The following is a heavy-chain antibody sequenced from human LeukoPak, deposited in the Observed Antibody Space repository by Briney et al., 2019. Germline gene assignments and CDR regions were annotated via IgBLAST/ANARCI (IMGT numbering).Heavy chain of an antibody. V-gene: IGHV3-30*18. Sequence: GGSLRLSCAASGFTFSSYGMRWVRQAPGKGLEWVAVISYDGSNKYYADSVKGRFTISRDNSKNTLYLQMNSLRAEDTAVYYCAKGSTYFQHWGQGTLVTVSS. J-gene: IGHJ1*01. CDR1: GFTFSSYG. CDR2: ISYDGSNK. CDR3: AKGSTYFQH.